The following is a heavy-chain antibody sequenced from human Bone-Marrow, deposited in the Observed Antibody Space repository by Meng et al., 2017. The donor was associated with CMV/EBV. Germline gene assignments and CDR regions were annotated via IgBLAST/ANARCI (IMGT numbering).Heavy chain of an antibody. CDR3: AKLLGQVTTYDF. D-gene: IGHD4-17*01. CDR1: GFTFSNAF. CDR2: IWPDGRTI. Sequence: GESLKISCVVSGFTFSNAFMSWVRQAPGQGLEWVATIWPDGRTIRYLDSVRGRFIISRDNAKNSLSLQMNSLRAEDTAVYFCAKLLGQVTTYDFWGQGARVNGSS. J-gene: IGHJ4*02. V-gene: IGHV3-7*01.